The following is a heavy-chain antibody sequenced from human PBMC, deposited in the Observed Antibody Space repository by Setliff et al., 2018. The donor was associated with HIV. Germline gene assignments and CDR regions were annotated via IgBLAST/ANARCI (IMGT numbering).Heavy chain of an antibody. CDR2: IKQDGSEK. D-gene: IGHD5-18*01. CDR3: AKDAGSYSYVHEYFQH. CDR1: GFTFSNYW. V-gene: IGHV3-7*01. J-gene: IGHJ1*01. Sequence: GGSLRRSCAASGFTFSNYWMSWVRQAPGKGLEWVANIKQDGSEKYYADSVKGRFTISRDNSKNTLYLQMNSLRAEDTAVYYCAKDAGSYSYVHEYFQHWGQGTLVTVSS.